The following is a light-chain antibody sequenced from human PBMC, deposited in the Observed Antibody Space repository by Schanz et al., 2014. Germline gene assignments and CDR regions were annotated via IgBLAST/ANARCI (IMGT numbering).Light chain of an antibody. CDR1: SSDVGGYNF. CDR3: SSHSLTSILV. V-gene: IGLV2-8*01. CDR2: KVT. J-gene: IGLJ2*01. Sequence: QSALTQPPSASGSPGQSVTISCTGTSSDVGGYNFVSWYQQIPGKAPKLMIYKVTQRPSGVPDRFSGSKSDNTASLTVSGLQADDEADYYCSSHSLTSILVFGGGTKLTVL.